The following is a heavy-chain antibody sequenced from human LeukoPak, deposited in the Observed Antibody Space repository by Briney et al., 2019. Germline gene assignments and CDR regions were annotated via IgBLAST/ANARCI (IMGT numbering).Heavy chain of an antibody. CDR2: ISPDGNNE. Sequence: GGSLRLSCEASGFTFSSYAMNWVRQAPGKGLEWVAAISPDGNNEYYIDSVKGRFTVSRDNSKNMIYLQMNSLRGEDSAVYYCAKVNNYDDYWGQGTLVTVSS. J-gene: IGHJ4*02. CDR1: GFTFSSYA. D-gene: IGHD1/OR15-1a*01. CDR3: AKVNNYDDY. V-gene: IGHV3-30*18.